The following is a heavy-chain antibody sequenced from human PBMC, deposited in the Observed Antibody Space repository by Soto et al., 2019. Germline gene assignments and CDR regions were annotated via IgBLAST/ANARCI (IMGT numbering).Heavy chain of an antibody. J-gene: IGHJ3*02. CDR3: ARDHIRESFHCSGGSCYGGVFAFDI. CDR2: ISAYNGNT. CDR1: GYTFTSYG. D-gene: IGHD2-15*01. V-gene: IGHV1-18*01. Sequence: ASGKVSCKASGYTFTSYGISWVRQAPGQGLEWMGWISAYNGNTNYAQKLQGRVTITTDTSTSTAYMELRSLRSDDTAVYYCARDHIRESFHCSGGSCYGGVFAFDIWGQGTMVTVSS.